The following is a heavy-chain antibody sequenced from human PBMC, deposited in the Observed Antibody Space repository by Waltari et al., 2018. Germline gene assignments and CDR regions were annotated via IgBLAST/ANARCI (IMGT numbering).Heavy chain of an antibody. V-gene: IGHV1-46*01. CDR1: GYTFTDYY. CDR2: IDLGCGNK. D-gene: IGHD5-12*01. Sequence: QLVQSGAEVKKAGASVKVSCVASGYTFTDYYVHWVRQAPGQGLEWMGVIDLGCGNKGYAPKCQGRVTMTRDTSTGTVNMELTSLRSEDTAVYYCAGDLETGYGSSEDGGQGTLVTVSS. J-gene: IGHJ4*02. CDR3: AGDLETGYGSSED.